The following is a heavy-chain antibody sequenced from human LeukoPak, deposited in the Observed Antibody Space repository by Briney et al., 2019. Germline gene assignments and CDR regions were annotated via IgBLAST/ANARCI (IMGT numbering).Heavy chain of an antibody. CDR3: ARGPYPDY. J-gene: IGHJ4*02. CDR1: GFTVSSNS. Sequence: GGSLRLSCAASGFTVSSNSMSWVRQAPGKGLEWVSVIYSGGRTYYVDSVKGRFTISRDNSKNIVYLQMNSLRAEDTAVYYCARGPYPDYWGQGTLVTVSS. CDR2: IYSGGRT. V-gene: IGHV3-53*01.